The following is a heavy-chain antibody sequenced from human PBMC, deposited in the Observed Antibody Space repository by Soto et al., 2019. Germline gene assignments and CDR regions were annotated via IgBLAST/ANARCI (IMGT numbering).Heavy chain of an antibody. CDR1: GFTFSDYY. Sequence: QVQLVESGGGLVKPGGSLRLSCAASGFTFSDYYMSWIRQAPGKGLEWVSYISSSGSTIYYADSVKGRFTISRDNAKNSRYLQMNSLRAEDTAVYYCARDPVVPAALGYYYYYGMDVWGQGTTVTVSS. CDR2: ISSSGSTI. CDR3: ARDPVVPAALGYYYYYGMDV. D-gene: IGHD2-2*01. V-gene: IGHV3-11*01. J-gene: IGHJ6*02.